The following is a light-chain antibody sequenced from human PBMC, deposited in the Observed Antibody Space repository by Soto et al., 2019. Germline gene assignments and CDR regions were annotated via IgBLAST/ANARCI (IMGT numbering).Light chain of an antibody. J-gene: IGKJ2*01. V-gene: IGKV1-5*01. CDR2: DAS. CDR3: QQYNSYWYT. CDR1: QSISSW. Sequence: DIQMTQSPSTLSASVGDRVTITCRASQSISSWLAWYQQKPGKVPKLLSYDASRLESGIPSGFSGSGSGTELTLTISSLQPDYFATYYCQQYNSYWYTFGQGTKLEI.